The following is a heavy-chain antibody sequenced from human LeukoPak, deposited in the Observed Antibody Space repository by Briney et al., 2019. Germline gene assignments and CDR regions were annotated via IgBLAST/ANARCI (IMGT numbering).Heavy chain of an antibody. CDR2: FDPEDGET. D-gene: IGHD4-23*01. J-gene: IGHJ6*03. V-gene: IGHV1-24*01. CDR1: GYTLTELS. Sequence: ASVKVSCKVSGYTLTELSMHWVRQAPGKGLEWMGGFDPEDGETIYAQKFQGRVTMTEDTSTDTAYMELSSLRSEDTDVYYCATGGNVLYYMDVWGKGTTVTVSS. CDR3: ATGGNVLYYMDV.